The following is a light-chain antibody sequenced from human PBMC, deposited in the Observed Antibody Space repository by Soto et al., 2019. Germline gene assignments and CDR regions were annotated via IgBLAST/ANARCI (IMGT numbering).Light chain of an antibody. CDR1: SSNIGNNY. CDR2: DNG. V-gene: IGLV1-51*01. J-gene: IGLJ1*01. CDR3: GKWDDSLTIEV. Sequence: QSVLTQPPSVSAAPGQKVSISCSGMSSNIGNNYVSWYQHLPGTAPQLLIYDNGKRPSGISDRFSGSKSGTSATLGITGLQTGDEADYYCGKWDDSLTIEVFGTGTKVTVL.